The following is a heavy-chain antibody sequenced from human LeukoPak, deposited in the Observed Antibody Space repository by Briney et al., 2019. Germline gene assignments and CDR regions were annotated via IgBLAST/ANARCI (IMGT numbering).Heavy chain of an antibody. CDR1: GGSIGSFY. CDR3: ARGSVLLSMDV. CDR2: IYYTGST. V-gene: IGHV4-59*01. D-gene: IGHD3-10*01. J-gene: IGHJ6*03. Sequence: SETLSLTCNVSGGSIGSFYWNWIRQPPGKGLEWIGYIYYTGSTNYNPSLKSRVTISVDTSKNQFPLKVSSVTAADTAVYYCARGSVLLSMDVWGKGTTVTISS.